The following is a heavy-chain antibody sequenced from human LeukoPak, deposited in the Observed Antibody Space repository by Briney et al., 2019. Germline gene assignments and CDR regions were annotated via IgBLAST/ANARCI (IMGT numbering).Heavy chain of an antibody. V-gene: IGHV1-69*05. CDR1: GGTFSSYA. Sequence: ASVKVSCKASGGTFSSYAISWVRQAPGQGLERMGRIIPIFGTANYAQKFQGRVTITTDESTSTAYMELSSLRSEDTAVYYCARARIVGATPVFDYWGQGTLVTVSS. CDR3: ARARIVGATPVFDY. CDR2: IIPIFGTA. D-gene: IGHD1-26*01. J-gene: IGHJ4*02.